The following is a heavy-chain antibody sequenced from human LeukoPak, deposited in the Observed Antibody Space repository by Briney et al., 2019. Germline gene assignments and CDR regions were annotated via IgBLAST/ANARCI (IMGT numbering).Heavy chain of an antibody. D-gene: IGHD4-17*01. V-gene: IGHV3-73*01. Sequence: GGSLRLSCAASGFTFSSYSMNWVRQASGKGLEWVGRIRSKANSYATAYAASVKGRFTISRDDSKNTAYLQMNSLKTEDTAVYYCARLLTTVTTALDWGQGTLVTVSS. CDR1: GFTFSSYS. J-gene: IGHJ4*02. CDR2: IRSKANSYAT. CDR3: ARLLTTVTTALD.